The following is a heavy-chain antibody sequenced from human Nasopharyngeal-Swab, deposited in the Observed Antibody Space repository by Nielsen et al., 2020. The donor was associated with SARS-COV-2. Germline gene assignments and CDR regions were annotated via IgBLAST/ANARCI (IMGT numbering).Heavy chain of an antibody. V-gene: IGHV1-18*01. Sequence: AAEKVSCKDCGYRFTSYGNSWVRQDPGEGREGMGGISAYKGNTNYAQKLQGRVTMTTTTSTSTDYMELRSLRSDDTGVDYCAREGENLLVPAAMVVSASYYYGMAVWGPGPTVTVSS. CDR3: AREGENLLVPAAMVVSASYYYGMAV. D-gene: IGHD2-2*01. CDR2: ISAYKGNT. J-gene: IGHJ6*02. CDR1: GYRFTSYG.